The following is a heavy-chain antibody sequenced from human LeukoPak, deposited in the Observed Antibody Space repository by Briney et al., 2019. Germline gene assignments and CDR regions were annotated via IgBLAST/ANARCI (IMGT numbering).Heavy chain of an antibody. CDR3: ARGGTMILGAFDI. Sequence: GCLRLSCAASGFTYSRYWMRWVRQPPGKGLEWIGELYHSWSTNYNPSLKSRVTISVDKSKNQFSLKLSSVTAADTAVYYCARGGTMILGAFDIWGQGTMVTVSS. J-gene: IGHJ3*02. CDR1: GFTYSRYW. V-gene: IGHV4-4*02. CDR2: LYHSWST. D-gene: IGHD3/OR15-3a*01.